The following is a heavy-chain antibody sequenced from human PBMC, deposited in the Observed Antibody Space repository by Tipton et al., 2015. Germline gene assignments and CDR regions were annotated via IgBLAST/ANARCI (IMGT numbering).Heavy chain of an antibody. V-gene: IGHV3-33*03. J-gene: IGHJ1*01. Sequence: RSLRLSCAASEFTFISYGMHWVRQAPGKGLEWVAVIWYDGSNKYYADSVKGRFTISRDNSKNSLYLKMNSLRTEDTALYYCAKGPRGYFQHWGQGTLVTVSS. CDR1: EFTFISYG. CDR3: AKGPRGYFQH. CDR2: IWYDGSNK.